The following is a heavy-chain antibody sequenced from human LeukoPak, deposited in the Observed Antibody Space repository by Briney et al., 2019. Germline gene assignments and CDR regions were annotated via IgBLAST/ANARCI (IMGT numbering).Heavy chain of an antibody. D-gene: IGHD6-19*01. V-gene: IGHV3-30*02. J-gene: IGHJ5*02. CDR1: GFTFSSYG. CDR2: IRFDGTNK. Sequence: GGSLRLSCAASGFTFSSYGMHWVRQAPGKGLEWVAFIRFDGTNKFYADSVKGRFTISRDNSKNTLYLQMNSLRAEDTAVYYCASGGIIVAKNWFDPWGQGTLVTVSS. CDR3: ASGGIIVAKNWFDP.